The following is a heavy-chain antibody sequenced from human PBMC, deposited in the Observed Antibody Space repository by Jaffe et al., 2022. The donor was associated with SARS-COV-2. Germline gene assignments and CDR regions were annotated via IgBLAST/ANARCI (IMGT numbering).Heavy chain of an antibody. Sequence: EVQLVQSGAELKKPGESLKISCQGSGYSFTNYWIAWVRQMPGKGLEWMGIIYPSNSKATYSPSFQGQVTISADKSISTAYLQWSSLKASDTAIYYCAVKVAGTFWGQGTLVTVSS. CDR2: IYPSNSKA. CDR1: GYSFTNYW. CDR3: AVKVAGTF. J-gene: IGHJ4*02. D-gene: IGHD6-19*01. V-gene: IGHV5-51*01.